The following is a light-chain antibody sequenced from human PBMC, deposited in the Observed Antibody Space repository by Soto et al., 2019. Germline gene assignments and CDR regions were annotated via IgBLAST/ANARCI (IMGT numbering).Light chain of an antibody. V-gene: IGKV2-28*01. CDR1: RSLLHSNGYNY. CDR3: MQALQTPIT. CDR2: LGS. Sequence: DIVMTQSPPSLPVTPGEPASISCTSSRSLLHSNGYNYLDWYLQKPGQSPQLLIFLGSNRASGVHDRFSGSGSGTHFTLKISRVEAEDVGVYYCMQALQTPITFGGGTKVEIK. J-gene: IGKJ4*01.